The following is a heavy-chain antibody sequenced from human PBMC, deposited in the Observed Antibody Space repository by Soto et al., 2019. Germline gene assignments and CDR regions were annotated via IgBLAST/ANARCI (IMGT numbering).Heavy chain of an antibody. V-gene: IGHV1-24*01. CDR1: GYTLTELS. CDR2: FDPEDGET. D-gene: IGHD6-13*01. J-gene: IGHJ4*01. Sequence: GASVKVSCKVSGYTLTELSMHWVRQAPGKGLEWMGGFDPEDGETIYAQKFQGRVTMTEDTSTDTAYMELSSLRSEDTAVYYCATEPPGGGSSWDYYFDYWGHGTLVTVSS. CDR3: ATEPPGGGSSWDYYFDY.